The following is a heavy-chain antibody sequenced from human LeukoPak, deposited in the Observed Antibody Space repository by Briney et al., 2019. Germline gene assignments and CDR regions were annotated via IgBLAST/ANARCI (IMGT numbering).Heavy chain of an antibody. Sequence: PSETLSLTCAVYGGSFSGYYWSWIRQPPGKGLEWIGEINHSGSTNYNPSLKSRVTISVDTSKNQFSLKLSSVTAADTAVYYCARGRQSDFWSGYRYYYYYMDVWGKGTTVTVSS. CDR1: GGSFSGYY. CDR3: ARGRQSDFWSGYRYYYYYMDV. J-gene: IGHJ6*03. CDR2: INHSGST. D-gene: IGHD3-3*01. V-gene: IGHV4-34*01.